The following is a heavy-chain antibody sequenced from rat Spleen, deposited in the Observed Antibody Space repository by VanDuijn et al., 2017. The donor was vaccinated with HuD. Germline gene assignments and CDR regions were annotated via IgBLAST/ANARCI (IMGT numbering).Heavy chain of an antibody. J-gene: IGHJ2*01. D-gene: IGHD4-2*01. Sequence: EVQLQESGPGLVKPSQSLSLTCSVTAYSITSNYWGWIRKFPGNKMEWIGHISYSGSTSYNPSLKSRISITRDTSKNQFFLQVNSVTTEDTATYYCARYPGSEDYFDYWGQGVMVTVSS. CDR2: ISYSGST. CDR3: ARYPGSEDYFDY. CDR1: AYSITSNY. V-gene: IGHV3-1*01.